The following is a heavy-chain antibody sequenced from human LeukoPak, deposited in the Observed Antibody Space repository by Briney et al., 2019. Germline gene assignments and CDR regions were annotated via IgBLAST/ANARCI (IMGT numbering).Heavy chain of an antibody. CDR3: ARATRSSGYYATFDY. Sequence: SSETLSLTCTVSGGSISSYYWSWIRQPPGKGLEWIGYIYYSGSTNYNPSLKSRVTISVDTSKNQFSLKLSSVTAADTAVYYCARATRSSGYYATFDYWGQGTLVTVSS. V-gene: IGHV4-59*01. CDR1: GGSISSYY. CDR2: IYYSGST. J-gene: IGHJ4*02. D-gene: IGHD3-22*01.